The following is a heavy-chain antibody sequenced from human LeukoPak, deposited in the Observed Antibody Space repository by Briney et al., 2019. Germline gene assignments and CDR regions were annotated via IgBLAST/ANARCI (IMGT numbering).Heavy chain of an antibody. Sequence: SENLSLTCTVSGGSISSYYWSWIRQPPGQGLEWIGYIYYSGSTNYNPSLKSRVTISVDASKNQFSLKLSSVTAADTAVYYCARALTSNYLDYWGQGTLVTVSS. CDR1: GGSISSYY. J-gene: IGHJ4*02. CDR3: ARALTSNYLDY. CDR2: IYYSGST. V-gene: IGHV4-59*01. D-gene: IGHD2-2*01.